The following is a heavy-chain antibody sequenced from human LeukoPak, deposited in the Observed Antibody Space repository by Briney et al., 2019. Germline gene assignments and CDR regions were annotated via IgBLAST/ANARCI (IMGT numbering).Heavy chain of an antibody. CDR2: IDWDDDK. D-gene: IGHD1-26*01. CDR3: ARIRSGSYYQYYFDY. Sequence: SGPTLVKPPQTLTLTRTFSGFSLSTSGMCVSWIRQPPGKALEWLALIDWDDDKYYSTSLKTRLTISKDTSKNQVVLTMTNMDPVDTATYYCARIRSGSYYQYYFDYWGQGTLVTVSS. CDR1: GFSLSTSGMC. J-gene: IGHJ4*02. V-gene: IGHV2-70*01.